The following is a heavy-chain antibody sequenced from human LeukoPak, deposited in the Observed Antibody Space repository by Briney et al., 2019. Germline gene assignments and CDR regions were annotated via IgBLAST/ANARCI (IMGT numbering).Heavy chain of an antibody. V-gene: IGHV3-21*01. CDR1: GFTFSSYR. D-gene: IGHD6-13*01. J-gene: IGHJ5*02. Sequence: GGSLRLSCAASGFTFSSYRMNWVRQAPGKGLEWVSSISSSSSYIYYADSAKGRFTISRDNAKNSLYLQMNSLRAEDTAVYYCARAIAAAGTSSWFDPWGQGTLVTVSS. CDR3: ARAIAAAGTSSWFDP. CDR2: ISSSSSYI.